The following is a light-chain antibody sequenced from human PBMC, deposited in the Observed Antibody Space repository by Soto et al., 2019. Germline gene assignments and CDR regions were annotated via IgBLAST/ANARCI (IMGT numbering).Light chain of an antibody. CDR3: RQSLQTPLT. Sequence: DIVMTQSPLSLPVTPGEPASISCRSSQSLLDSNGYNCCEWYLQKPGQSPQLLIYLGSNRVSGVPDMFSGSRSGTEFTLKILRVEAEDVGVYYCRQSLQTPLTFGQGTKVEIK. CDR2: LGS. CDR1: QSLLDSNGYNC. V-gene: IGKV2-28*01. J-gene: IGKJ1*01.